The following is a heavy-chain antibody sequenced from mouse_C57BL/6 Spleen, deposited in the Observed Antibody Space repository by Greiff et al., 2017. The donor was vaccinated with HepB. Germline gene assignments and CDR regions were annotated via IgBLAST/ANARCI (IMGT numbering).Heavy chain of an antibody. CDR1: GYTFTDYY. CDR2: IYPGSGNT. J-gene: IGHJ2*01. CDR3: AREGVYYYGSPYYFDC. D-gene: IGHD1-1*01. V-gene: IGHV1-76*01. Sequence: VQLQQSGAELVRPGASVKLSCKASGYTFTDYYINWVKQRPGQGLEWIARIYPGSGNTYYNEKFKGKATLTAEKSSSTAYMQLSSLTSEDSAVYFCAREGVYYYGSPYYFDCWGKGTTLTVSS.